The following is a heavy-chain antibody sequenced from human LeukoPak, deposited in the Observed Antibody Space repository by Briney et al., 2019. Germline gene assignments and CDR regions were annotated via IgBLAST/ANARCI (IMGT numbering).Heavy chain of an antibody. D-gene: IGHD6-19*01. CDR1: GYSFSSYW. CDR2: IDPSDSYT. Sequence: ESLKISCKGSGYSFSSYWIGWVRQVPGKGLEWMGRIDPSDSYTNYSPSFQGHVTISADKSISTAYLQWSSLKASDTAMYYCARHTVLAGSSDWGQGTLVTVSS. V-gene: IGHV5-10-1*01. J-gene: IGHJ4*02. CDR3: ARHTVLAGSSD.